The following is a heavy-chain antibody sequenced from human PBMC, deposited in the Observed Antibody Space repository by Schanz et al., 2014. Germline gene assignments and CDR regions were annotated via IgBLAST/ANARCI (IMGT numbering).Heavy chain of an antibody. Sequence: EVRLVESGGGLVKPGGSLRLSCAVSGFTVSANYMIWVRQPPGKGLEWVSLIDYAGSTNYADSVKGRMTVSRDTSKNALFLQMNNLRAEDTAVYYCASPPISVAGRLADYWGQGILVAASS. CDR1: GFTVSANY. CDR2: IDYAGST. D-gene: IGHD6-19*01. J-gene: IGHJ4*02. CDR3: ASPPISVAGRLADY. V-gene: IGHV3-66*01.